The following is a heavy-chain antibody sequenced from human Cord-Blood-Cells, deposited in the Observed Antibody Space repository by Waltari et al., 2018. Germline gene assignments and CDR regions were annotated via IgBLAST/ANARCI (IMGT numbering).Heavy chain of an antibody. J-gene: IGHJ3*02. CDR2: IIPIFGTA. D-gene: IGHD1-26*01. V-gene: IGHV1-69*06. CDR3: ASVGAFDI. Sequence: GLEWMGGIIPIFGTANYAQKFQGRVTITADKSTSTAYMELSSLRSEDTAVYYCASVGAFDIWGQGTMVTVSS.